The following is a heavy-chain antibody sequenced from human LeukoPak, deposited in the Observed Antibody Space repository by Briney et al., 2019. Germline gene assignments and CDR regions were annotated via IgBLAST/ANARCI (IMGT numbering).Heavy chain of an antibody. D-gene: IGHD2-8*01. V-gene: IGHV4-4*07. Sequence: SDTLSLTCTVSGGSISNYYWAWIRQPVGRELEWIGRVSSSGSSNYNPSLESRVTISVDASKKQFSLKLTSVTAADTAVYYCAREVSTVGGWFDPWGQGTLVTVSS. J-gene: IGHJ5*02. CDR2: VSSSGSS. CDR1: GGSISNYY. CDR3: AREVSTVGGWFDP.